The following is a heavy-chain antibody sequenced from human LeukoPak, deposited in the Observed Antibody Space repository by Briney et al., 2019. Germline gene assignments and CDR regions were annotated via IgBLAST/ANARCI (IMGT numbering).Heavy chain of an antibody. V-gene: IGHV3-49*04. D-gene: IGHD3-9*01. CDR2: IRSKAYGGTT. CDR1: GFTFGDYA. CDR3: TRDRYYDILTGYPNWFDP. J-gene: IGHJ5*02. Sequence: GGSLRLSCTASGFTFGDYAMSWVRQAPGKGLEWVGFIRSKAYGGTTEYAASVKGRFTISRDDSKSIAYLQMNSLKTEDTAVYYCTRDRYYDILTGYPNWFDPWGQETLVTVSS.